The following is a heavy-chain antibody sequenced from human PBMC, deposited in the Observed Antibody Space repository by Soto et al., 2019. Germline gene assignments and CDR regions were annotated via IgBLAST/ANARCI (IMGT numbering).Heavy chain of an antibody. CDR1: GGSISNPIYY. J-gene: IGHJ5*02. Sequence: SETLALTGTVSGGSISNPIYYWGWVRQRPGKGLEWIGDIFYTGRTYYSPSLKSRVTISVDTSKEQFSLNLTSVTAADTAVYFCSALTSRIPAASNGSRNWFGNWATGTPVTVSS. D-gene: IGHD2-8*01. CDR3: SALTSRIPAASNGSRNWFGN. V-gene: IGHV4-39*01. CDR2: IFYTGRT.